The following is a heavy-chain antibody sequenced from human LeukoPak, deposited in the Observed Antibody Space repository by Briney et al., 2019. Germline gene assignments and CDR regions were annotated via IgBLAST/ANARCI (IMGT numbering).Heavy chain of an antibody. CDR3: ARHWHYSGSFTAVGY. D-gene: IGHD1-26*01. J-gene: IGHJ4*02. CDR1: GFTFTSYS. Sequence: PGGSLRLSCAASGFTFTSYSMNWIRQPPGKGLEWIGSIYYSGSTYYNPSLKSRVTISVDTSKNQFSLKLSSVTAADTAVYYCARHWHYSGSFTAVGYWGQGTLVTVSS. CDR2: IYYSGST. V-gene: IGHV4-59*05.